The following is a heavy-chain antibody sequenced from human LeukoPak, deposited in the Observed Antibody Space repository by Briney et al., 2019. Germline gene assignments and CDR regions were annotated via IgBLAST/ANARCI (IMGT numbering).Heavy chain of an antibody. J-gene: IGHJ4*02. Sequence: ASVKVSCKASGYTFTSYDINWVRQATGQGLEWMGWMNPNSGNTGYAQKFQGRVTMTRNTSISTAYMELSSLRSEDTAVYYCARGMSGGYFDWLTRNDYWGKGTLVTVSS. CDR1: GYTFTSYD. CDR3: ARGMSGGYFDWLTRNDY. V-gene: IGHV1-8*01. CDR2: MNPNSGNT. D-gene: IGHD3-9*01.